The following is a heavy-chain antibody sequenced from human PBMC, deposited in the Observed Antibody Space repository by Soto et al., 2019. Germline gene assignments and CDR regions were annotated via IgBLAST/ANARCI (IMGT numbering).Heavy chain of an antibody. CDR2: ISSSSSYI. V-gene: IGHV3-21*01. CDR1: GFTFSSYS. CDR3: ARMDCTSSSCYTENFYNYLDV. D-gene: IGHD2-2*02. J-gene: IGHJ6*03. Sequence: RSLRLSCAASGFTFSSYSMNWVRQAPGKGLEWVSSISSSSSYIYYADSLKGRFTISRDNAKNSLFLQMNSLRPEDTAVYYCARMDCTSSSCYTENFYNYLDVLGKGNTVTVSS.